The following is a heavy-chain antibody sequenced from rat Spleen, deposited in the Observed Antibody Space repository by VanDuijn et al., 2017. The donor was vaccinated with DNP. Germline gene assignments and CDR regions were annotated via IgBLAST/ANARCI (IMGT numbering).Heavy chain of an antibody. CDR2: ISYDGRNT. CDR1: GFTFSDYN. CDR3: SRRNYGNSLNWFVY. J-gene: IGHJ3*01. Sequence: EVQLVESGGDLVQPGRSLRLSCVASGFTFSDYNMGWVRQAPKKGLEWVASISYDGRNTYYGDSVKGRFTISRDNGKTTLYLQMDSLRSEDTATYYCSRRNYGNSLNWFVYWGQGTLVTVSS. D-gene: IGHD1-11*01. V-gene: IGHV5-7*01.